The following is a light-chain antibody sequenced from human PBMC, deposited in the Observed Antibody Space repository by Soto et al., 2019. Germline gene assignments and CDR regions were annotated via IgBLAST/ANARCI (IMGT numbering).Light chain of an antibody. J-gene: IGKJ5*01. V-gene: IGKV1-39*01. Sequence: DIHITQSPSSLSSSVGYILTITCRPSQFISTYLNWYQQKPGKAPNLLIYTTSSLHSGVPSRFSGSGSGTDFTLTISSLQPEDFATYYCQQSYSTQITFGQGTRMEIK. CDR3: QQSYSTQIT. CDR2: TTS. CDR1: QFISTY.